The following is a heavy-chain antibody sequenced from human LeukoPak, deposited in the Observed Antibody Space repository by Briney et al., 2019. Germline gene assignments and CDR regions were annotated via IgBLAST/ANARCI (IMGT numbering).Heavy chain of an antibody. CDR1: GYTFTSYY. J-gene: IGHJ4*02. CDR2: INPSGGST. CDR3: ARDSARSSSWYQGTDY. Sequence: ASVKVSCKASGYTFTSYYMHWVRQAPGQGLEWMGIINPSGGSTSYAQKFQGRVTMTRDMSTSTVYMELSSLRSEDTAVYYCARDSARSSSWYQGTDYWGQGTLVTVSS. D-gene: IGHD6-13*01. V-gene: IGHV1-46*01.